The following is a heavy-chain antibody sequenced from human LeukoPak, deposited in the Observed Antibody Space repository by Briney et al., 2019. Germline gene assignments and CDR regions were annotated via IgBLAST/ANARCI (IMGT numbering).Heavy chain of an antibody. CDR2: IYYSGST. CDR1: GGSISSYY. CDR3: ASGEGWFGEPYFDY. J-gene: IGHJ4*02. Sequence: SETLSLTCAVSGGSISSYYWSWIRQPPGKGLEWIGYIYYSGSTNYNPSLKSRVTISVDTSKNQFSLKLSSVTAADTAVYYCASGEGWFGEPYFDYWGQGTLVTVSS. V-gene: IGHV4-59*01. D-gene: IGHD3-10*01.